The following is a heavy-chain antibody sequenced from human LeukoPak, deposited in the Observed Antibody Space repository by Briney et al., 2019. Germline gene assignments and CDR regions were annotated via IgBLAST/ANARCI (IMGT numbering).Heavy chain of an antibody. D-gene: IGHD1-1*01. CDR1: GFTFSSYW. V-gene: IGHV3-7*01. CDR2: IKQEGSEK. Sequence: PGGSLRLSCAASGFTFSSYWMSWVRQAPGKGLEWVGNIKQEGSEKYYMDSVKGLFTISRDNPKNSLYLQMNRLRAADPAVSYCANDALERRGVRLFDYWGPRTLVTVSS. J-gene: IGHJ4*02. CDR3: ANDALERRGVRLFDY.